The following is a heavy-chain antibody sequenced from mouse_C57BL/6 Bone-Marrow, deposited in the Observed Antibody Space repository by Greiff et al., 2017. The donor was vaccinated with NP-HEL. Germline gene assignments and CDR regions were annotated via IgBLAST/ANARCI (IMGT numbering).Heavy chain of an antibody. V-gene: IGHV3-8*01. CDR2: ISYSGST. J-gene: IGHJ4*01. CDR1: GYSITSDY. Sequence: EVQRVESGPGLAKPSQTLSLTCSVTGYSITSDYWNWIRKFPGNKLEYMGYISYSGSTYYNPSLNSRISITRDTSKNQYYLQWNSVTTEDTATYYCARSPLWLRRNYYAMDYWGQGTSVTVSS. D-gene: IGHD2-2*01. CDR3: ARSPLWLRRNYYAMDY.